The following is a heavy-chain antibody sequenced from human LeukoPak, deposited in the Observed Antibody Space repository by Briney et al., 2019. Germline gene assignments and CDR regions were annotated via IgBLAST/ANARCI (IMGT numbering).Heavy chain of an antibody. J-gene: IGHJ4*02. D-gene: IGHD3-10*01. CDR1: GFTFSGSA. CDR3: ATDYGSGTYYTLDY. Sequence: GGSLRLSCAASGFTFSGSAMHWVRQASGKGLEWVGRIRSKANSYATAYAASVKGRFTISRDNSKNTLYLQMNSLRAEDTAVYYCATDYGSGTYYTLDYWGQGTLVTVSS. CDR2: IRSKANSYAT. V-gene: IGHV3-73*01.